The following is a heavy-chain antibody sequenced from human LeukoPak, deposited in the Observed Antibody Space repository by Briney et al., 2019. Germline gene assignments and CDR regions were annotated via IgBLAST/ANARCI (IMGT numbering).Heavy chain of an antibody. CDR2: INHSGST. J-gene: IGHJ3*02. Sequence: SETLSLTCAVYGGSFSGYYWSWIRQPPGKGLEWIGEINHSGSTNYNPSLKSRVTISVDTSKNQFSLKLSSVTAADTAVYYCARHSWYWKGTTGTTAAFDIWGQGTMVTVSS. CDR3: ARHSWYWKGTTGTTAAFDI. D-gene: IGHD1-1*01. V-gene: IGHV4-34*01. CDR1: GGSFSGYY.